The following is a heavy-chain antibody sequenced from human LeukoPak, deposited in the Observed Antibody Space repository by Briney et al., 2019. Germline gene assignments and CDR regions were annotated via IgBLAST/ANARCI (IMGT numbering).Heavy chain of an antibody. J-gene: IGHJ4*02. CDR2: INHSGST. Sequence: GSLRLSCAASGFTVSSNYMSWIRQPPGKGLEWIGEINHSGSTNYNPSLKSRVTISVDTSKNQFSLKLSSVTAADTAVYYCARGNLVATSFDYWGQGTLVTVSS. V-gene: IGHV4-34*01. CDR1: GFTVSSNY. CDR3: ARGNLVATSFDY. D-gene: IGHD5-12*01.